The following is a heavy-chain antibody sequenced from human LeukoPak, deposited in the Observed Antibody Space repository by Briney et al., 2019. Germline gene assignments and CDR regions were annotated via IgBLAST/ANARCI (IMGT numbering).Heavy chain of an antibody. Sequence: SETLSLTCTVSGYSISSGYYWGWIRQPPGKGLEWIGSIYHSGSTYYNPSLKSRVTISVDTSKNQFSLKLSSVTAADTAVYYCARETYYGSGTFSNWGQGTLVTISS. CDR2: IYHSGST. D-gene: IGHD3-10*01. J-gene: IGHJ4*02. CDR3: ARETYYGSGTFSN. CDR1: GYSISSGYY. V-gene: IGHV4-38-2*02.